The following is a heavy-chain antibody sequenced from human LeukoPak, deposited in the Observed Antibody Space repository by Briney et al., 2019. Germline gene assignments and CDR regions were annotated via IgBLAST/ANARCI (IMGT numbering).Heavy chain of an antibody. V-gene: IGHV4-39*01. CDR3: ASMVTYMSGFDY. D-gene: IGHD5-18*01. CDR1: GGSISSSSYY. J-gene: IGHJ4*02. CDR2: IYYSGST. Sequence: SETLSLTCTVSGGSISSSSYYWGWIRQPPGKGLEWIGSIYYSGSTYYNPSLKSRVTISVDTSKNQFSLKLSSVTAADTAVYYCASMVTYMSGFDYWGQGTLVTVSS.